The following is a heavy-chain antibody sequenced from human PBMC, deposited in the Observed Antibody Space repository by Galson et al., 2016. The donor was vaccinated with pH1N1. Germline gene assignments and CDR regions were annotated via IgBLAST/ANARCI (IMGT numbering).Heavy chain of an antibody. J-gene: IGHJ4*02. CDR2: IKQDGSEK. D-gene: IGHD3/OR15-3a*01. CDR3: ARVTSGGFGLVIIPFPYYFDY. CDR1: GFTFNSYW. Sequence: SLRLSCAASGFTFNSYWMSWVRQAPGKGLEWVANIKQDGSEKYYVDSVKGRFTISRDNAKNSLYLQMNSLRPDDTAVYYCARVTSGGFGLVIIPFPYYFDYWGQGTLVTVSS. V-gene: IGHV3-7*03.